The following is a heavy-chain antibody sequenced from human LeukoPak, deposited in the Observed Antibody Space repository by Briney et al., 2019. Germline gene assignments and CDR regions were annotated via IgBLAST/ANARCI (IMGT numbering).Heavy chain of an antibody. Sequence: GGSLRLSCAASGFTFRNFAMIWVRQAPGKGLEWVSSISGSGGVTFYADSVRGRFTVSRDNYGNVQYLEMTSLSVEDTALYYCAKGSSGYYGGFDSWGQGTHVTVSS. D-gene: IGHD6-19*01. J-gene: IGHJ4*02. CDR3: AKGSSGYYGGFDS. V-gene: IGHV3-23*01. CDR2: ISGSGGVT. CDR1: GFTFRNFA.